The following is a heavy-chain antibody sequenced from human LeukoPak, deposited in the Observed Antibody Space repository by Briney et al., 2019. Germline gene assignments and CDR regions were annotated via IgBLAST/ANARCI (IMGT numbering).Heavy chain of an antibody. D-gene: IGHD2-21*02. CDR1: GFTFSSYA. J-gene: IGHJ6*02. CDR3: AKDRDIVVVTAPHYGMDV. Sequence: GGSLRLSCAASGFTFSSYAMSWVRQAPGKGLEWVSAISGSGGSTYYADSVKGRFTISRDNSKSTLYLQMNSLRAEDTAVYYCAKDRDIVVVTAPHYGMDVWGQGTTVTVSS. V-gene: IGHV3-23*01. CDR2: ISGSGGST.